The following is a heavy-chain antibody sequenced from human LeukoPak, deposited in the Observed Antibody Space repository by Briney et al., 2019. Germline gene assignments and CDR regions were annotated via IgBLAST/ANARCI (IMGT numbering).Heavy chain of an antibody. V-gene: IGHV1-2*02. D-gene: IGHD3-10*01. J-gene: IGHJ4*02. Sequence: ASVKVSCKASGYVFTGYYIHWVRPAPGQGLEWMGWINPNSGGTNYAQKFQGRVTMTRDTSISTAYMELSRLRSDDTAVYYCATSRYGSGSYYPFDYWGQGTLVTVSS. CDR3: ATSRYGSGSYYPFDY. CDR2: INPNSGGT. CDR1: GYVFTGYY.